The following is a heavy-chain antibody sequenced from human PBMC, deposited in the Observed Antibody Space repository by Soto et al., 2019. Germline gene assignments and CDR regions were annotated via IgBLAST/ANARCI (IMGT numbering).Heavy chain of an antibody. CDR3: AMSGIAAAGTGRYYYYGMDV. D-gene: IGHD6-13*01. Sequence: GASVKVSCKASGYTFTSYGISWVRQAPGQGLEWMGWISAYNGNTNYAQELQGRVTMTTDTSTSTAYMELRSLRSDDTAVYYCAMSGIAAAGTGRYYYYGMDVWGQGTTVTVSS. V-gene: IGHV1-18*04. J-gene: IGHJ6*02. CDR1: GYTFTSYG. CDR2: ISAYNGNT.